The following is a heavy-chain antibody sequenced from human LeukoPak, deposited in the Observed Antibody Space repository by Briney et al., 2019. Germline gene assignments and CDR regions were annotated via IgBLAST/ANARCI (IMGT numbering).Heavy chain of an antibody. J-gene: IGHJ3*02. CDR3: ARVAGNGYGDYNSAFDI. CDR1: GGSIIINDYY. CDR2: IYYTGTT. V-gene: IGHV4-39*07. D-gene: IGHD4-17*01. Sequence: SETLSLTCTVSGGSIIINDYYWAWIRQPPGKGLEWIGSIYYTGTTYCSPSLKSRVTISVDTSKNQFSLKLSSVTAADTAVYYCARVAGNGYGDYNSAFDIWGQGTMVTVSS.